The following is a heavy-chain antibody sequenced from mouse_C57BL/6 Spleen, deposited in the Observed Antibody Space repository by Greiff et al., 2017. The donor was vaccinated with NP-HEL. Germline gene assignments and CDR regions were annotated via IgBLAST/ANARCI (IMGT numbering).Heavy chain of an antibody. Sequence: EVKLMESGGDLVKPGGSLKLSCAASGFTFSSYGMSWVRQTPDKRLEWVATISSGGSYTYYPDSVKGRFTISRDNAKNTLYLQMSSLKSEDTAMYYCARRGLLPFDYWGQGTTLTVSS. V-gene: IGHV5-6*02. CDR2: ISSGGSYT. CDR1: GFTFSSYG. J-gene: IGHJ2*01. CDR3: ARRGLLPFDY. D-gene: IGHD2-3*01.